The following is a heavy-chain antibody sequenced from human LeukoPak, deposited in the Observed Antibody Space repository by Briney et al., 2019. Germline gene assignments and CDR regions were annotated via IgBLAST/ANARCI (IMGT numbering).Heavy chain of an antibody. D-gene: IGHD2-2*02. V-gene: IGHV3-21*01. CDR3: VRDGCSSTSCYSVNDY. CDR2: ISSSSSSI. J-gene: IGHJ4*02. CDR1: GFTFSSYT. Sequence: EGSLRLSCAASGFTFSSYTMNWVRQAPGRGLEWVSSISSSSSSIYYADSVKGRFTISRDNAKNSLYLQVNSLRAEDTAVYYCVRDGCSSTSCYSVNDYWGQGTLVTVSS.